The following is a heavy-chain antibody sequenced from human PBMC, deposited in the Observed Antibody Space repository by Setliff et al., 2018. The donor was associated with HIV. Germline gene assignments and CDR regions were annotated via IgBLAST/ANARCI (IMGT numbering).Heavy chain of an antibody. D-gene: IGHD6-6*01. J-gene: IGHJ6*03. Sequence: KTSETLSLTCTVSSGSISTYYWTWIRQPPGKGLEYIGYIYYTGSTDYNPSLNGRVTISIDMSKSQFSLKLNSVTAADTAVYYCAGEAWTSYRSSSGYYYYYMDVWGKGTTVTVSS. CDR2: IYYTGST. CDR1: SGSISTYY. CDR3: AGEAWTSYRSSSGYYYYYMDV. V-gene: IGHV4-59*03.